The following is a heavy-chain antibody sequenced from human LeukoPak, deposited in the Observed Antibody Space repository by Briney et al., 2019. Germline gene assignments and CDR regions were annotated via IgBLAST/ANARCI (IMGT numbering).Heavy chain of an antibody. D-gene: IGHD4-23*01. CDR2: INHSGST. CDR3: ARARSGNSSDDY. V-gene: IGHV4-34*01. J-gene: IGHJ4*01. Sequence: YPSETLSLTCAVYGGSFSGYYWSWIRPPPGKGLEWIGEINHSGSTNYNPSLKSRVTISVDTSKNQFSLKLSSVTAADTAVYYCARARSGNSSDDYWGQGTLVTISS. CDR1: GGSFSGYY.